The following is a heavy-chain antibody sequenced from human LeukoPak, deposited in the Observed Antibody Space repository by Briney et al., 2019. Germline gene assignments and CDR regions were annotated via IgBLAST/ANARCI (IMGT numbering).Heavy chain of an antibody. CDR3: ARDPRRFGEGEYDY. V-gene: IGHV3-74*01. Sequence: GGSLRLSCSASGFTLSSYWMHWVRQAPGKGLVWVSRINSDGSSTRYADSVKGRFTISRDNDKNTLYLQMNSLRDEDTAVYYCARDPRRFGEGEYDYWGQGTLVTVSS. CDR1: GFTLSSYW. CDR2: INSDGSST. J-gene: IGHJ4*02. D-gene: IGHD3-10*01.